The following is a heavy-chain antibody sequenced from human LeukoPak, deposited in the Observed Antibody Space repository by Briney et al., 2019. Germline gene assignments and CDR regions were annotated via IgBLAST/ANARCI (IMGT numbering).Heavy chain of an antibody. CDR2: ISSSGSTI. CDR1: GFTFSSYE. V-gene: IGHV3-48*03. CDR3: ARDYGGSSPFDY. Sequence: EGSLRLSCAASGFTFSSYEMHWVRQAPGQGLEWVSYISSSGSTIYYADSVKGRFTISRDNAKNSLYLQMNSLRAEDTAVYYCARDYGGSSPFDYWGQGTLVTVSS. D-gene: IGHD4-23*01. J-gene: IGHJ4*02.